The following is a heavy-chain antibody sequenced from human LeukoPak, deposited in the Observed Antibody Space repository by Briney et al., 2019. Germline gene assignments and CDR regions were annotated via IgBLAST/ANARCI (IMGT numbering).Heavy chain of an antibody. V-gene: IGHV4-39*02. Sequence: KPSETLSLTCTVSGVSISSSNSYWGWIRQPPGKGLEWIGSIYYSGNTYYNASLKSQVSISIDTSKNQFSLRLTSVTAADTAVYYCAREGVSHSYYFDYWGQGTLVTVSS. CDR3: AREGVSHSYYFDY. D-gene: IGHD3-10*01. CDR2: IYYSGNT. CDR1: GVSISSSNSY. J-gene: IGHJ4*02.